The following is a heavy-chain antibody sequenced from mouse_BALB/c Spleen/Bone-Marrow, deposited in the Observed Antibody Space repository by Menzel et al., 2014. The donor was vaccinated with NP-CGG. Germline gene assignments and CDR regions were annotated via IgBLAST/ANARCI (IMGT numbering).Heavy chain of an antibody. CDR2: IIPSNGRT. V-gene: IGHV1S81*02. D-gene: IGHD2-3*01. CDR1: GYTFTSYW. J-gene: IGHJ1*01. Sequence: VKLQESGAELVKPGASVKLSCKASGYTFTSYWMHWVKLRPGQGLEWIGEIIPSNGRTNYNEKFKSKATLTVDKSSNTAYMQLSSLTSEDSAVYYCARWLLQYFDVWGAGTTVTVSS. CDR3: ARWLLQYFDV.